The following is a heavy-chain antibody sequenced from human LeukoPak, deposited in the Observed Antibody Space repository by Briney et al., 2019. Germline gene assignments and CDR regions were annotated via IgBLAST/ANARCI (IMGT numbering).Heavy chain of an antibody. Sequence: SETLSLTCAVSGGSISSSNWWSWVRQPPGKGLEWIGEIYHSGSTNYNPSLKSRVTISVDKSKNQFSLKLSSVTAADTAVYYCARGTYYYDSSGYYPSFYFDYWGQGTLVTVSS. CDR3: ARGTYYYDSSGYYPSFYFDY. D-gene: IGHD3-22*01. CDR1: GGSISSSNW. V-gene: IGHV4-4*02. J-gene: IGHJ4*02. CDR2: IYHSGST.